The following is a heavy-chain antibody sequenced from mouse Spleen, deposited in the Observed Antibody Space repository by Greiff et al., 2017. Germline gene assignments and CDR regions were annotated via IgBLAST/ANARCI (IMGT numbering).Heavy chain of an antibody. CDR1: GFSFNTYA. D-gene: IGHD1-1*01. CDR2: IRSKSNNYAT. Sequence: EVQRVESGGGLVQPKGSLKLSCAASGFSFNTYAMNWVRQAPGKGLEWVARIRSKSNNYATYYADSVKDRFTISRDDSESMLYLQMNNLKTEDTAMYYCVRHGGYYGSSYFDYWGQGTTLTVSS. V-gene: IGHV10-1*01. J-gene: IGHJ2*01. CDR3: VRHGGYYGSSYFDY.